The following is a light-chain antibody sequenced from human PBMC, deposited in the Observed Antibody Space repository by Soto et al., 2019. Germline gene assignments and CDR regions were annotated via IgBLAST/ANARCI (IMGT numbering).Light chain of an antibody. CDR3: QQCATSPLT. Sequence: EIVLTQSPGTLSLSPGERATLSCRASQSVGNDYLAWFQQRPGQAPRLLMDDASSRATGIPDRFSGSGSGTDFTLTISRLEPEDFAVYYCQQCATSPLTFGGGTKVEIK. J-gene: IGKJ4*01. CDR2: DAS. CDR1: QSVGNDY. V-gene: IGKV3-20*01.